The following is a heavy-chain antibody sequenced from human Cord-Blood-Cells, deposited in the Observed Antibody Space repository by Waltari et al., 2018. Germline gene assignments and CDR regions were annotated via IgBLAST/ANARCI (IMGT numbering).Heavy chain of an antibody. CDR3: ARVVVVVAARWFDP. CDR1: GGSFSGYY. Sequence: QVQLQQWGAGLLKPSEPLSLTCAVYGGSFSGYYWSWIRQPPGKGLEWIGEINHRGSTNYNPSLKSRVTISVDTSKNQFSLKLSSVTAADTAVYYCARVVVVVAARWFDPWGQGTLVTVSS. CDR2: INHRGST. J-gene: IGHJ5*02. V-gene: IGHV4-34*01. D-gene: IGHD2-15*01.